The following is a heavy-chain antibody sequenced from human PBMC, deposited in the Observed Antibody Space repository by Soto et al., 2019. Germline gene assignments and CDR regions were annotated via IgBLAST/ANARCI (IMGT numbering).Heavy chain of an antibody. D-gene: IGHD2-2*01. J-gene: IGHJ6*02. CDR1: GGTFSSYA. V-gene: IGHV1-69*12. CDR3: ASHPVPYYYYGMDV. CDR2: IIPIFGTA. Sequence: QVQLVQSGAEVKKPGSSVKVSCKASGGTFSSYALSWVRQAPGQGLEWMGGIIPIFGTADYAQKFQGRVTITEDDSTSTAYMELSSLRSEDTAVYYCASHPVPYYYYGMDVWGQGTTVTVTS.